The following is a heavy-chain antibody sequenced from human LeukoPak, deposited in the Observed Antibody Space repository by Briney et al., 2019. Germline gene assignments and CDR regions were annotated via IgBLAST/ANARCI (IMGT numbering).Heavy chain of an antibody. V-gene: IGHV3-66*01. CDR2: IYSGGRT. Sequence: GGSLRLSCAASGLAVTNNYMTWVRQAPGEGLEWVSVIYSGGRTSYAASVKGRFTISRDNAKNTVYIQVSGLKVDDTAVYYCARGTSSGYYRTEAFDLWGQGTLVTVSS. CDR3: ARGTSSGYYRTEAFDL. CDR1: GLAVTNNY. D-gene: IGHD3-22*01. J-gene: IGHJ3*01.